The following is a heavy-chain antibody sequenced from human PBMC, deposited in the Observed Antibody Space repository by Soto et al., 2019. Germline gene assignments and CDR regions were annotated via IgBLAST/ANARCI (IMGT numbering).Heavy chain of an antibody. CDR2: IRNKANSYTT. D-gene: IGHD6-13*01. CDR3: VRAKGSTWTDHADDL. J-gene: IGHJ3*01. V-gene: IGHV3-72*01. Sequence: GGSLRLSCAASGFSFSDHYMDWVRQAPGEGLEWVGRIRNKANSYTTEYAASVKGRFTISRDDSEMSLYLQMSSLNNDDTAVYYCVRAKGSTWTDHADDLWGQGTMVTVSS. CDR1: GFSFSDHY.